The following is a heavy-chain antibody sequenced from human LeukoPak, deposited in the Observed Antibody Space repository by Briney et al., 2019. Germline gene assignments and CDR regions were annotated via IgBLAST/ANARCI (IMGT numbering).Heavy chain of an antibody. Sequence: PSETLSLTCTVSGGSISSYYWSWIRQPPGKGLEWIGYIYYSGSTNYNPSLKSRVTISVDTSKNQFSLKLSSVTAADTAVYYCARDFTSAGIQYYYYYYYMDVWGKGTTVTVSS. J-gene: IGHJ6*03. CDR2: IYYSGST. D-gene: IGHD6-13*01. V-gene: IGHV4-59*01. CDR3: ARDFTSAGIQYYYYYYYMDV. CDR1: GGSISSYY.